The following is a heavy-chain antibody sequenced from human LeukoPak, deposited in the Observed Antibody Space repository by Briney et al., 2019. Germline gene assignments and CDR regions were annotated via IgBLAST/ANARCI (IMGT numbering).Heavy chain of an antibody. Sequence: GGSLRLSCAASGFTFSSYGMHWVRQAPGKGLEWVAVIWYDGSNKYYADSVKGRFTISRDNSKNTLYLQMNSLRAEDTAVYYCARDLTVASFDYWGQGTLVTDSS. D-gene: IGHD4-11*01. CDR3: ARDLTVASFDY. J-gene: IGHJ4*02. CDR1: GFTFSSYG. CDR2: IWYDGSNK. V-gene: IGHV3-33*01.